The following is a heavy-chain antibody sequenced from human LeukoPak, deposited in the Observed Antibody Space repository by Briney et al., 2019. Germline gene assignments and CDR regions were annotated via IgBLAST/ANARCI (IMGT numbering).Heavy chain of an antibody. CDR1: GGSISSYY. J-gene: IGHJ3*02. V-gene: IGHV4-59*08. Sequence: PSETLSLTCTVSGGSISSYYWSWIRQPPXXXXXWXGYIYYSGTTNYNPSLKSRVTISVDTSKNQFSLKLSSVTAADTAVYYCARHRGKTSSWYDHYLDAFDIWGQGTMVTVSS. CDR2: IYYSGTT. D-gene: IGHD6-13*01. CDR3: ARHRGKTSSWYDHYLDAFDI.